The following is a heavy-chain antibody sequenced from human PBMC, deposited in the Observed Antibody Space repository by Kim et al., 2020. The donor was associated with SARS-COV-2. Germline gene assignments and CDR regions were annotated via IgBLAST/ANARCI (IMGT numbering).Heavy chain of an antibody. J-gene: IGHJ4*02. V-gene: IGHV3-30*03. CDR3: AREVTETVNPLDY. CDR2: VSADGDKI. D-gene: IGHD2-21*02. Sequence: GGSLRLSCAASGFTFKYHSMHWVRQAPGKGPEWLALVSADGDKIYYVESVKGRFTISRDNSKDILYLQMNSLRAEDTAVYYCAREVTETVNPLDYWGQGTLVIVSS. CDR1: GFTFKYHS.